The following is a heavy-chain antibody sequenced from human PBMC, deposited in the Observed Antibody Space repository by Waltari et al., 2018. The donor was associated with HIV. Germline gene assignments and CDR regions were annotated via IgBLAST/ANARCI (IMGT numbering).Heavy chain of an antibody. CDR2: INIDGRTI. V-gene: IGHV3-74*01. D-gene: IGHD3-3*01. Sequence: EVQLVQSGGGLIKPGGSLRLSCAASGFSVTNYWMHWVRQSPGKGLVWVSRINIDGRTIDYADSVKGRFTISRDSAKNTLSLQMNSLREEDTAVYYCSRDTFGEYDFWSQGALVTVSS. CDR3: SRDTFGEYDF. CDR1: GFSVTNYW. J-gene: IGHJ4*02.